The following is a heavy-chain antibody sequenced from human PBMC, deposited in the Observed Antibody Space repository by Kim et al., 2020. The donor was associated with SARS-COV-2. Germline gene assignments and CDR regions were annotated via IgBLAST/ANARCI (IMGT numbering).Heavy chain of an antibody. CDR1: GFTFSRSA. D-gene: IGHD3-10*01. J-gene: IGHJ4*02. V-gene: IGHV3-64D*08. CDR3: VKDRATYYGSGSLFDS. Sequence: GGSPRLSCSVSGFTFSRSAMHWIRQAPGKGLEYVSAISGDGGSTKYADSVRGRFTISRDNSKGTLSLQMSSLRPEDTAFYYCVKDRATYYGSGSLFDSWGQGSLVTVSS. CDR2: ISGDGGST.